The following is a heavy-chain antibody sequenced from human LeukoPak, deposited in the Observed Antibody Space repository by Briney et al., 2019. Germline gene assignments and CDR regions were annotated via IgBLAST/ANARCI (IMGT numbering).Heavy chain of an antibody. D-gene: IGHD1-1*01. V-gene: IGHV1-46*01. CDR3: ASFHVDGSDKKPY. Sequence: GASVKVSCKASGYTFTNYFIHWVRQAPGQGLEWMGIINPSGGRTSYAQKFQGRVTMTRDMSTSTVYMELSSLRSEDTAMFYCASFHVDGSDKKPYWGQGTLVTVSS. CDR2: INPSGGRT. J-gene: IGHJ4*02. CDR1: GYTFTNYF.